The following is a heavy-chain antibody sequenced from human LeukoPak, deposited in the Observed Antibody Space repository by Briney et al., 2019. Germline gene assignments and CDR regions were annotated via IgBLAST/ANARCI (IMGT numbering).Heavy chain of an antibody. Sequence: GASVKVSCKAPGGTFSRYAISWVRQAPGQGLEWMGGIIPIFGTANYAQKFQGRVTITADESTSTAYMELSSLRSEDTAVYYCARGVGYYDSSPEDIWGQGTMVTVSS. CDR1: GGTFSRYA. J-gene: IGHJ3*02. CDR3: ARGVGYYDSSPEDI. D-gene: IGHD3-22*01. V-gene: IGHV1-69*13. CDR2: IIPIFGTA.